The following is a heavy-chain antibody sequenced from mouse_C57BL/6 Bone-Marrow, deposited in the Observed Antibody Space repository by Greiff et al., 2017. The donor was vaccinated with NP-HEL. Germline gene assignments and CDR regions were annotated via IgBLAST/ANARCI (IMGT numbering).Heavy chain of an antibody. CDR3: ARPGGSTWFAY. D-gene: IGHD1-1*01. V-gene: IGHV3-6*01. CDR1: GYSITSGYY. CDR2: ISYDGSN. J-gene: IGHJ3*01. Sequence: EVKLMESGPGLVKPSQSLSLTCSVTGYSITSGYYWNWIRQFPGNILEWMGYISYDGSNNYNPSLKNRISITRDTSKNQFFLKLNSVTTEDTATYCWARPGGSTWFAYWGQGTLVTVSA.